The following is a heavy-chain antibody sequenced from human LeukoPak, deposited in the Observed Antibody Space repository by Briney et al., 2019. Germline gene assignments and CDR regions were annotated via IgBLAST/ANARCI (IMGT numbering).Heavy chain of an antibody. V-gene: IGHV3-13*04. J-gene: IGHJ3*02. CDR1: GFTFISYD. Sequence: GGSLRLSCAASGFTFISYDIHSVRQPTGKGLEWVSGIDTAGGTYYAGSVKGRFTSSRENAKTSLSLQMNSLRAGDTAVYYCARRRYGLGSYSDAFDIWGQGTMVTVSS. D-gene: IGHD3-10*01. CDR2: IDTAGGT. CDR3: ARRRYGLGSYSDAFDI.